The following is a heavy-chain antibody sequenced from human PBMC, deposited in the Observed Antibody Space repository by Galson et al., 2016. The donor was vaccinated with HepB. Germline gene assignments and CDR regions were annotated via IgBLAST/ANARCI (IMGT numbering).Heavy chain of an antibody. CDR2: IMPDGSET. J-gene: IGHJ4*02. V-gene: IGHV3-7*03. D-gene: IGHD1-1*01. CDR1: GFTFSVSW. Sequence: SLRLSCAASGFTFSVSWVTWLRQGPGKGLEWVGNIMPDGSETFYADSVKGRFTISRDNAKNSLSLQMNNLRAEDTAVYYCARDGGTAASDYWGQGTLVIVSS. CDR3: ARDGGTAASDY.